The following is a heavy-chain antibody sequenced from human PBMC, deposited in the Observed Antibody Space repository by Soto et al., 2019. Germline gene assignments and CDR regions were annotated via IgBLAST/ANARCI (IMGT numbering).Heavy chain of an antibody. V-gene: IGHV3-30-3*01. Sequence: QVQLVESGGGVVQAGRSLRLSCATSGFTFSSYGIHWVRQAPGKGLEWVAAISHDGSKEYYADSVKGRFIISRDNSKNTLDLQMNSLRDEDTAVYYCAKVVERWLVRQGMDVWGQGTTVTVSS. CDR2: ISHDGSKE. D-gene: IGHD6-19*01. CDR3: AKVVERWLVRQGMDV. J-gene: IGHJ6*02. CDR1: GFTFSSYG.